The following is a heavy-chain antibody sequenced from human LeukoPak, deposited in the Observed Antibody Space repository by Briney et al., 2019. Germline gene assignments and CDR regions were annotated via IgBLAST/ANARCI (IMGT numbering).Heavy chain of an antibody. J-gene: IGHJ4*02. D-gene: IGHD6-19*01. CDR3: ALLAVASDFDY. CDR1: GFPFSVYE. V-gene: IGHV3-48*03. CDR2: ICSSGRTI. Sequence: GGSLRLSCAVSGFPFSVYEMNWVRQAPGKGLKWVSNICSSGRTIYYADSVRGRFSISRDNAKSSLYLQMNSLRVEDTAVYYCALLAVASDFDYWGQGALVTVSS.